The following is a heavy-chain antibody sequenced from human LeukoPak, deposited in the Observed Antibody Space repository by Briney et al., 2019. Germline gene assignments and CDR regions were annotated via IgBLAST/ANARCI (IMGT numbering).Heavy chain of an antibody. CDR1: AFTFSSYW. CDR3: ARPDYGDHQFDY. Sequence: GGSLRLSCAASAFTFSSYWVHWVRQVPGKGLVWVSRINGDGSSIGYADSVKGRFTISRDNAKNTLYLQMNSLRAEDTAVYYCARPDYGDHQFDYWGQGSLVTVSS. J-gene: IGHJ4*02. V-gene: IGHV3-74*01. CDR2: INGDGSSI. D-gene: IGHD4-17*01.